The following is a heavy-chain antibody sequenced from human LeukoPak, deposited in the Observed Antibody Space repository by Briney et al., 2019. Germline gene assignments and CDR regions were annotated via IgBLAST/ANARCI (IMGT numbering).Heavy chain of an antibody. Sequence: PGGSLRLACAASGFTFDDYGMTWVRQAPGKGLEWVSSINWNGGSTGYADSVKGRFTISRDNAKNSLYLQMNSLRAEDTALYYCARDKTTVTHVLDYWGQGTLVTVSS. CDR1: GFTFDDYG. V-gene: IGHV3-20*04. J-gene: IGHJ4*02. CDR3: ARDKTTVTHVLDY. CDR2: INWNGGST. D-gene: IGHD4-17*01.